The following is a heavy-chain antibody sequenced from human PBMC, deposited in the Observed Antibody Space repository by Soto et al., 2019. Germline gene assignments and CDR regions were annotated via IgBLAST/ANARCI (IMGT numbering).Heavy chain of an antibody. CDR1: GGSFSGYY. D-gene: IGHD2-15*01. CDR3: ARLDADIVVVVAAALDYYYYGMDV. Sequence: SETLSLTCAVYGGSFSGYYWSWIRQPPGKGLEWIGEINHSGSTNYNPSLKSRVTISVDTSKNQFSLKLSSVTAADTAVYYCARLDADIVVVVAAALDYYYYGMDVWGQGTTVTVSS. J-gene: IGHJ6*02. V-gene: IGHV4-34*01. CDR2: INHSGST.